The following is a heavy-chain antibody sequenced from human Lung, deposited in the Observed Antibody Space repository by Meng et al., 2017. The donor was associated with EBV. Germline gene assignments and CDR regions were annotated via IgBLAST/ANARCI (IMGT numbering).Heavy chain of an antibody. V-gene: IGHV7-4-1*01. CDR3: ARGNGWRFDY. CDR2: IKINTGNP. J-gene: IGHJ4*02. Sequence: QVQLVQAGSEVKKPGASVKFSCQAGGYTFTSSSMNWVRHAPGQGLEWMGWIKINTGNPTYAQGFTGRFVFSLDTSVSTAYLQIDSLRADDTAVYYCARGNGWRFDYWGQGTLVTVSS. CDR1: GYTFTSSS. D-gene: IGHD6-19*01.